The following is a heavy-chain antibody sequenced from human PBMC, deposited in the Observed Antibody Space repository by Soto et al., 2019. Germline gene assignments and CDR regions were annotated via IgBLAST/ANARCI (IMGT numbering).Heavy chain of an antibody. J-gene: IGHJ4*02. V-gene: IGHV1-2*04. CDR3: ARCPKTGTDFDY. CDR2: INPNSGGP. CDR1: GYTFTGYY. Sequence: ASVKVSCKASGYTFTGYYMHWVRQAPGQGLEWMGWINPNSGGPNYAQKFQGWVTMTGDTSISTAYMELSRLRSDDTAVYYCARCPKTGTDFDYWGQGTLVTVSS. D-gene: IGHD6-13*01.